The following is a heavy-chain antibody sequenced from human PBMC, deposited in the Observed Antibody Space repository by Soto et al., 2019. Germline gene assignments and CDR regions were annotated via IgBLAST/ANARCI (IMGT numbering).Heavy chain of an antibody. J-gene: IGHJ5*02. CDR1: GGSFSGYY. CDR3: ARRGRGYSYGFGWFDP. CDR2: INHSGST. Sequence: SETLSLTCAVYGGSFSGYYWSWIRQPPGKGLEWIGEINHSGSTNYNPSLKSRVTISVDTSKNQFSLKLSSVTAADTAVYYCARRGRGYSYGFGWFDPWGQGTLVTVSS. V-gene: IGHV4-34*01. D-gene: IGHD5-18*01.